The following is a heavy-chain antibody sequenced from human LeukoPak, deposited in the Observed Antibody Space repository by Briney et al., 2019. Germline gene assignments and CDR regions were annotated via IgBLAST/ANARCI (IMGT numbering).Heavy chain of an antibody. CDR2: MNPNSGNT. V-gene: IGHV1-8*03. CDR3: ARFITTIVVVLLWGYYFDY. Sequence: ASVKVSCKASGYTFSSCDINWVRQATGQGLEWMGWMNPNSGNTVYAQKFQGRVTITRNTSISTAYMELSSLRSEDTAVYYCARFITTIVVVLLWGYYFDYWGQGTLVTVSS. D-gene: IGHD3-22*01. J-gene: IGHJ4*02. CDR1: GYTFSSCD.